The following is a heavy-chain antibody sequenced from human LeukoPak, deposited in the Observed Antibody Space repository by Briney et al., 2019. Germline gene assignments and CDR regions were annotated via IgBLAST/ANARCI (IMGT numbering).Heavy chain of an antibody. CDR3: ARGDLYGDYPDY. CDR1: GDSISSYY. CDR2: IHYSGST. Sequence: SETLSLTCTVSGDSISSYYWSWIRQPPGKGLEWIGFIHYSGSTNYNPSLKSRVTMSVDTSKNQFSLKLSSVTAADTAVYYCARGDLYGDYPDYWGQGTLVTVSS. D-gene: IGHD4-17*01. V-gene: IGHV4-59*12. J-gene: IGHJ4*02.